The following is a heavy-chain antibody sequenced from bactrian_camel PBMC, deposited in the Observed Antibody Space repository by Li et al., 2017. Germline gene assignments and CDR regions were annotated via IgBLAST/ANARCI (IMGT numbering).Heavy chain of an antibody. D-gene: IGHD3*01. CDR1: AHSYRTNC. V-gene: IGHV3S53*01. Sequence: HVQLVESGGGLVQPGGSLRLSCVSSAHSYRTNCMGWFRRPPGEERQAVASINPSAGTPNYTDSVKGRFTVSQDDANYTVYLQLNSLKTEDMGMYYCALRDGRSFGYWGQGTQVTV. J-gene: IGHJ6*01. CDR3: ALRDGRSFGY. CDR2: INPSAGTP.